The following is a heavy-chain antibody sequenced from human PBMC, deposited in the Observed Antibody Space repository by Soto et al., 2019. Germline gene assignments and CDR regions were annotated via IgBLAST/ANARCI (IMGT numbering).Heavy chain of an antibody. J-gene: IGHJ4*02. D-gene: IGHD1-1*01. CDR3: ARTTNTGTDY. V-gene: IGHV2-70*04. CDR2: IDWDGEK. CDR1: GFSLTSNEMR. Sequence: ESGPTLVNPTQTLTLTCTFSGFSLTSNEMRVTWIRQPPGKALEWLARIDWDGEKFYSSSLRTRLTISKDSSKNQVALTMTNMDPVDTATYYCARTTNTGTDYWGQGTLVTVSS.